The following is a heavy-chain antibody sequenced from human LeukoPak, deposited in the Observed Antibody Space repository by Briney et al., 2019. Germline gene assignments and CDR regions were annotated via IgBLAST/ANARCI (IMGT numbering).Heavy chain of an antibody. D-gene: IGHD3-22*01. CDR1: GFTFSSYS. J-gene: IGHJ4*02. V-gene: IGHV3-21*01. CDR3: ARVQTYYYDSSGLYSY. CDR2: ISSSSSYI. Sequence: PGGSLRLSCAASGFTFSSYSMNWVRQAPGKGLEWVSSISSSSSYIYYADSVKGRFTTSRDNAKNSLYLQMNSLRAEDTAVYYCARVQTYYYDSSGLYSYWGQGTLVTVSS.